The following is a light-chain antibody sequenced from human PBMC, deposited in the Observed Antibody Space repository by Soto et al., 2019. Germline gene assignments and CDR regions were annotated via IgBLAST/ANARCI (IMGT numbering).Light chain of an antibody. CDR3: SSYTTSTSFIL. CDR2: GVS. CDR1: SSDIGNYDF. J-gene: IGLJ2*01. Sequence: QSVLTQPASVSGSPGQPITISCTGTSSDIGNYDFVSWYQQVPGTAPKAMIYGVSSRPSGVSNRFSGSKSGNTASLTISGLQAEDEAYYYCSSYTTSTSFILFGGGTKVTVL. V-gene: IGLV2-14*01.